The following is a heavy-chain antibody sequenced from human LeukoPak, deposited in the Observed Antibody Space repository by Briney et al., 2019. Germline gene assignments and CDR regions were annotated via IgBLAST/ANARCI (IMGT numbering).Heavy chain of an antibody. CDR3: ARVLAAAGTSYYFDY. Sequence: SETLSLTCAVYGGSFSGYYWSWIRQPPGKGLEWIGEINHSVSTNYNPSLKSRVTISVDTSKNQFSLKLSSVTAADTAVYYCARVLAAAGTSYYFDYWGQGTLVTVSS. CDR1: GGSFSGYY. V-gene: IGHV4-34*01. J-gene: IGHJ4*02. D-gene: IGHD6-13*01. CDR2: INHSVST.